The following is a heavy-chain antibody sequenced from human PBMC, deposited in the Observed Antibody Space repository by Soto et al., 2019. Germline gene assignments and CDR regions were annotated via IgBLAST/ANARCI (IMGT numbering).Heavy chain of an antibody. Sequence: QVQLVQSGAEVKKPGASVKVSCKASGYTFATYDFAWVRQATGQGLEWMGWMNPNTGNTGYAQAFRGRVTMNRNSSITTAYMELSSLRSEDTAVYFCASRKELSGPYYLDYWRQGHLVTVSS. V-gene: IGHV1-8*01. D-gene: IGHD1-26*01. CDR3: ASRKELSGPYYLDY. J-gene: IGHJ4*02. CDR2: MNPNTGNT. CDR1: GYTFATYD.